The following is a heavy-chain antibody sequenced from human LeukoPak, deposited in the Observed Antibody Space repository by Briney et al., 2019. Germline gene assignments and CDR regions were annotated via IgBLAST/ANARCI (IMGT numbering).Heavy chain of an antibody. CDR1: GFTFSNYW. J-gene: IGHJ4*02. CDR3: AKDFGASYLYFDN. D-gene: IGHD1-26*01. V-gene: IGHV3-23*01. CDR2: INSYAGDST. Sequence: PGGSLRLSCAASGFTFSNYWMHWVRQAPGKGLEWVAAINSYAGDSTYYADSVKGRFTISRGNYQNTLYLQMSSLRAEDTAVYHCAKDFGASYLYFDNWGQGTLVTVSS.